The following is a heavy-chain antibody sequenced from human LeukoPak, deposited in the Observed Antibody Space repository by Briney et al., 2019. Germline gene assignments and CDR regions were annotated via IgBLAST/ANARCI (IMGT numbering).Heavy chain of an antibody. D-gene: IGHD6-19*01. CDR1: GFTFSSYA. CDR2: ISSNGGST. V-gene: IGHV3-64*01. J-gene: IGHJ4*02. CDR3: ARVNSGWYDY. Sequence: GGSLRLSCAASGFTFSSYAMHWVRQAPGKGLEYVSAISSNGGSTYYANSVKGRSTISRDNSKNTLYPQMGSLRAEDMAVYYCARVNSGWYDYWGQGTLVTVSS.